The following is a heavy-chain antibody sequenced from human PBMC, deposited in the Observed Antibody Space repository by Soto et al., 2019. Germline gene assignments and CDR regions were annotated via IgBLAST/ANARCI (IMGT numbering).Heavy chain of an antibody. Sequence: GASVKVSCKASGYTFTSYGISWVRQAPGQGLEWMGWISAYNGNTNYAQKLQGRVTMTTDTSTSTAYMELRSLRSDDTAVYYCARPVDSSGYYYGNYYYYGMDVWGQGTTVTVSS. CDR1: GYTFTSYG. D-gene: IGHD3-22*01. CDR3: ARPVDSSGYYYGNYYYYGMDV. J-gene: IGHJ6*02. V-gene: IGHV1-18*01. CDR2: ISAYNGNT.